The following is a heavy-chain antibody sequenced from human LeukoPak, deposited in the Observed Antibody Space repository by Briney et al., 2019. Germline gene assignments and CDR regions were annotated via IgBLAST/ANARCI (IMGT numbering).Heavy chain of an antibody. D-gene: IGHD6-13*01. J-gene: IGHJ4*02. CDR3: AKKTPGTYPFDY. V-gene: IGHV3-23*01. Sequence: GRALRLSGTASGFNSVRFAMNGVRQVQGKGLEWVSASGTAGDTYYADSVKGRFTISRDDSKNTLYLQMTSLRAEDTAVYYCAKKTPGTYPFDYWGQGTLVTVSP. CDR2: SGTAGDT. CDR1: GFNSVRFA.